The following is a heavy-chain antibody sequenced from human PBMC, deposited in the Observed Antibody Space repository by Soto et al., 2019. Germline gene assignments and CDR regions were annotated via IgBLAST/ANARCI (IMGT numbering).Heavy chain of an antibody. CDR1: GCTFSSYS. D-gene: IGHD6-13*01. Sequence: GGSLRLSCAASGCTFSSYSMNWVRQAPGKGLEWVSSISSSSSYIYYADSVKGRFTISRDNAKNSLYLQMNSLRAEDTAVYYCARSESSLDAFDIWGQGTMVTVSS. J-gene: IGHJ3*02. V-gene: IGHV3-21*01. CDR2: ISSSSSYI. CDR3: ARSESSLDAFDI.